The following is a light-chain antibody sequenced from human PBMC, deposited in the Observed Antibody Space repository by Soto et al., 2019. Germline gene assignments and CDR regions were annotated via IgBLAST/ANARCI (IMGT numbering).Light chain of an antibody. Sequence: QSALTQPASVSGSPGQSITISCTGTNSDFGSHNFDSWYQQYPGKAPKLLIYEASKRPSGLSNRFSGSKSGNTASLTISGLQAEDEADYYCCSLTNGATWVFGGGTKLTVL. V-gene: IGLV2-23*01. J-gene: IGLJ3*02. CDR1: NSDFGSHNF. CDR3: CSLTNGATWV. CDR2: EAS.